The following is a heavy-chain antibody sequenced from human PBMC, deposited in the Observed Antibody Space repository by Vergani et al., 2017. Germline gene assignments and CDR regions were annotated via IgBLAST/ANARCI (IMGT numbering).Heavy chain of an antibody. CDR2: IYPGDSDT. CDR1: GYSFTSYW. J-gene: IGHJ4*02. V-gene: IGHV5-51*03. D-gene: IGHD2-2*01. Sequence: EVQLVQSGAEVKKPGESLKISCKGSGYSFTSYWIGWVRQMPGKGLEWMGIIYPGDSDTRYSPSFQGQVTISADKSISTAYLQWSSLKASDTAMYYCARRYCSSTSCYXFDYWGQGTLVTVSS. CDR3: ARRYCSSTSCYXFDY.